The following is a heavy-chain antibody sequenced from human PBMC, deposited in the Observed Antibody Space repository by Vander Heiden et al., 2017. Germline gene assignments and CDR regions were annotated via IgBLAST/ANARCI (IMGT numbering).Heavy chain of an antibody. D-gene: IGHD2-2*01. CDR3: AIYCSSHEVINYYYGMDV. V-gene: IGHV4-39*01. Sequence: QLQLQESGPGLVQPSETLSLTCTVSGGSISSSSYYWGWIRHPPGKGLEWVGSIYYSGSTYYNPSLKSRVTISVDTSKNQFSLKLSSVTAADTAVYYCAIYCSSHEVINYYYGMDVWGQGTTVTVSS. CDR1: GGSISSSSYY. CDR2: IYYSGST. J-gene: IGHJ6*02.